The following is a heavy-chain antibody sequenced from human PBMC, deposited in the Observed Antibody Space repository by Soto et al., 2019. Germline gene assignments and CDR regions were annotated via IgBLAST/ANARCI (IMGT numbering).Heavy chain of an antibody. Sequence: WTWIRQHPGKGLEWLGYIYDSGNTYYNPSLKSRGTISVDTPQNQFSLRLSSVTAADTAVYYCARGAPSRGWPEWFDPWRQGSLVTVSS. D-gene: IGHD6-19*01. J-gene: IGHJ5*02. CDR2: IYDSGNT. V-gene: IGHV4-31*02. CDR3: ARGAPSRGWPEWFDP.